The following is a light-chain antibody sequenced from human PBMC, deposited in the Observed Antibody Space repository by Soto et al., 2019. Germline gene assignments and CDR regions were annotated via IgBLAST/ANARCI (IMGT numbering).Light chain of an antibody. Sequence: QSALTQPPSASGSPRQSVTMSCTGTSSDVGGYNYVSWYQQHPGKGPKLMIYEVTKRPSGVPDRFSGSKSGNTASLTVSGLQSEDEAEYYCSSPGGANNLIFGGGTKVTVL. CDR1: SSDVGGYNY. V-gene: IGLV2-8*01. CDR2: EVT. J-gene: IGLJ2*01. CDR3: SSPGGANNLI.